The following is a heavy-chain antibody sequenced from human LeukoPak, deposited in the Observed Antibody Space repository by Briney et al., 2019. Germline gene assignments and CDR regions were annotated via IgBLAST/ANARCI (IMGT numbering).Heavy chain of an antibody. D-gene: IGHD2-2*01. J-gene: IGHJ4*02. Sequence: GSLKVSCKASGYTFTGYYMHWVRQAPGQGLEWMGWINPNSGGTNYAQKFQGRVTMTRDTSISTAYMELSRLTSDDTAVYYCARKSASRATSEFDYWGQGTLVTVS. V-gene: IGHV1-2*02. CDR1: GYTFTGYY. CDR2: INPNSGGT. CDR3: ARKSASRATSEFDY.